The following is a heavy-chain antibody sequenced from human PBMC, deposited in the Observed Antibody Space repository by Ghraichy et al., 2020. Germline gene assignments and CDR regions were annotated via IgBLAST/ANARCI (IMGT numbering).Heavy chain of an antibody. Sequence: SETLPLTCTVSGGSISSSSYYWGWIRQPPGKGLEWIGSIYYSGSTYYNPSLKSRVTISVDTSKNQFSLKLSSVTAADTAVYYCARQVGYCSSTSCYGYFDYWGQGTLVTVSS. V-gene: IGHV4-39*01. CDR1: GGSISSSSYY. J-gene: IGHJ4*02. CDR2: IYYSGST. CDR3: ARQVGYCSSTSCYGYFDY. D-gene: IGHD2-2*03.